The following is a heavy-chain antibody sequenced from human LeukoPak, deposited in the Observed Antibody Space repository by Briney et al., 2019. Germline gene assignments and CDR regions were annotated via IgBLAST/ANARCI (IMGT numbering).Heavy chain of an antibody. CDR3: ARVEEDYDFWSGYYYFDY. Sequence: GGSLRLSCAASGFTFSSYSMNWVRQAPGKGLEWVSSISSSSSYIYYADSVKGRFTISRDNAKNSMYLQMNSLRAEDTAVYYCARVEEDYDFWSGYYYFDYWGQGTLVTVSS. D-gene: IGHD3-3*01. V-gene: IGHV3-21*01. J-gene: IGHJ4*02. CDR1: GFTFSSYS. CDR2: ISSSSSYI.